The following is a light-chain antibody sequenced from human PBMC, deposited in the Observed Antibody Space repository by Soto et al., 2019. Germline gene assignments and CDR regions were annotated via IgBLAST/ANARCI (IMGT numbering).Light chain of an antibody. CDR1: SSNIGAGYD. Sequence: QPVLTQPPSVSGAPGQRVTISCTGSSSNIGAGYDIHWYQHLPGTAPKLLIYVNINRPSGVPDRFSGSKSATSASLAITGLQAEDEADYYCQSYDSSLSGWVFGGGTQLTVL. CDR2: VNI. V-gene: IGLV1-40*01. J-gene: IGLJ3*02. CDR3: QSYDSSLSGWV.